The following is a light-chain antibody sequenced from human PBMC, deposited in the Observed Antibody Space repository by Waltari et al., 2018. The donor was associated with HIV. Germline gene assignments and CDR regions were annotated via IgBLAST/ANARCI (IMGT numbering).Light chain of an antibody. CDR3: QAWDSGTGV. V-gene: IGLV3-1*01. CDR1: KLDDKY. Sequence: SYELTQPPSVSVSPGQAATITCSGDKLDDKYVCWYQQKPGRSPVLLIYQDGKRLSGIPDRFSGSNSGNTATLTISGTQTMDEADYYCQAWDSGTGVFGTGTTVTVL. CDR2: QDG. J-gene: IGLJ1*01.